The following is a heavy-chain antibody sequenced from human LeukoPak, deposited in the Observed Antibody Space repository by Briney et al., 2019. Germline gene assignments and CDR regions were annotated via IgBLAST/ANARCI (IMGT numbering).Heavy chain of an antibody. CDR1: GGSISSSSHF. J-gene: IGHJ4*02. Sequence: SETLSLNCTVSGGSISSSSHFWGWIRQPPGKGLEWIGSMHSTGSTYYNPSLKSRVTISVDTSKNQFSLRLSSVTAADTAVYYCAREGSYFGQGDDYWGQGTLVTVSS. CDR2: MHSTGST. V-gene: IGHV4-39*07. CDR3: AREGSYFGQGDDY. D-gene: IGHD3-10*01.